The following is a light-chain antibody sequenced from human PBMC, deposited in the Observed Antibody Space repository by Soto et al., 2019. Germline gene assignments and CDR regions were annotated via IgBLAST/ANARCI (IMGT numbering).Light chain of an antibody. CDR2: NDN. CDR3: QLWDNKNDEVV. Sequence: SYELTQPPSVSLAPGKTARITCGGNNIATYSVHWYRQKPGQAPVLVISNDNDRPSGIPDRFSGSNSGHTATLTIRRVEAGDEADCYCQLWDNKNDEVVFGGGTQLTVL. V-gene: IGLV3-21*04. J-gene: IGLJ3*02. CDR1: NIATYS.